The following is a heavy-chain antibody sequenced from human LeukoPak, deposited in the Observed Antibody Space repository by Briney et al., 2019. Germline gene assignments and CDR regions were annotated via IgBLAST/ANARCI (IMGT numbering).Heavy chain of an antibody. CDR3: ARAGGFFSPFGY. CDR1: GGSISSGGYY. J-gene: IGHJ4*02. Sequence: PSQTLSLTCTVSGGSISSGGYYWSWLRQHPGDGLEWIGYIYYSGSTYYNPSLKSRVTISIDTSKNQFSLKLSSVTAADTAVYYCARAGGFFSPFGYWGQGTLVTVSS. CDR2: IYYSGST. D-gene: IGHD3-16*01. V-gene: IGHV4-31*03.